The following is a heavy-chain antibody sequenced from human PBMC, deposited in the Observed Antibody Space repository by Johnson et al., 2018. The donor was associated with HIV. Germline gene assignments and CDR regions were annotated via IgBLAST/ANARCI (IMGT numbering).Heavy chain of an antibody. CDR1: GFTFDDYA. CDR2: INWNGGST. V-gene: IGHV3-20*04. J-gene: IGHJ3*02. CDR3: TKSGSPGPYIDAFDI. Sequence: VQLVESGGVVVQPGGSLRLSCAASGFTFDDYAMHWVRQAPGKGLEWVSGINWNGGSTGYADSVKGRFTISRDNAKNSLYLQMNSLRAEDTALYYCTKSGSPGPYIDAFDIWGQGTMVTVSS. D-gene: IGHD3-10*01.